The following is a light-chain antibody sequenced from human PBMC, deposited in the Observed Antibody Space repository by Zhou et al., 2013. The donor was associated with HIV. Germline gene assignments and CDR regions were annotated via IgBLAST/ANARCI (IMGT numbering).Light chain of an antibody. J-gene: IGKJ1*01. Sequence: DVVMTQSPLSLPVTLGQPASISCRSSQSPLYSDGNTYLSWFHQRPGQSPRRQIYRVSERDSGVPDRISGSGSGTDFTLRISRVEAEDVGVYYCMQGTHWLWTFGQGTKVEIK. V-gene: IGKV2-30*01. CDR1: QSPLYSDGNTY. CDR2: RVS. CDR3: MQGTHWLWT.